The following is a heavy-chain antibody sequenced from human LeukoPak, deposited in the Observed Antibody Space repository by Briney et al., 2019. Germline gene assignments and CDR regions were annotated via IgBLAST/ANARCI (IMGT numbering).Heavy chain of an antibody. CDR2: IYYSGST. Sequence: SETLSLTCTVSGGSISRTSYYWGWIRQPPGKGLEWIGSIYYSGSTYYNPSLNGRVTMSLDGSRNQLSLTLTSVTAADTAIYYCSRESGAFCPFGYWGQGTLVIVPP. CDR1: GGSISRTSYY. D-gene: IGHD1-26*01. J-gene: IGHJ4*02. CDR3: SRESGAFCPFGY. V-gene: IGHV4-39*07.